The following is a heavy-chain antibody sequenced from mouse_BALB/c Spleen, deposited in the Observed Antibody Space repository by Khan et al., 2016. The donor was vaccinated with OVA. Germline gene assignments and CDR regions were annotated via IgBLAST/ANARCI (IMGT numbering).Heavy chain of an antibody. CDR2: ISYSDST. V-gene: IGHV3-2*02. J-gene: IGHJ2*01. D-gene: IGHD1-1*01. Sequence: VQLKQSGPGLVKPSQSLSLTCTVSGYSITSYYAWYWIRQPPGNKLQWMGYISYSDSTSYTPTLKSRFSITRDTSQNPLYLQLNSVTTEDTTTNYCARGNYYGYYFDYWGQGTTLTVSS. CDR1: GYSITSYYA. CDR3: ARGNYYGYYFDY.